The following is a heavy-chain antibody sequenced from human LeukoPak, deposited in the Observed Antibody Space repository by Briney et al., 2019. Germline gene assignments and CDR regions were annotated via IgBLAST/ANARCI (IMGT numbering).Heavy chain of an antibody. D-gene: IGHD3-22*01. CDR3: ARGPGSSGGAYVGDY. V-gene: IGHV3-74*01. Sequence: GGSLRLCCAASGFTFSNHWMHWVRQVPGKGLVWVSRIDGNGNNKNYADSVKGRFSISRDNAKSTLYLQMNSLRAEDTAVYYCARGPGSSGGAYVGDYWGHGTLVTVSS. CDR2: IDGNGNNK. J-gene: IGHJ4*01. CDR1: GFTFSNHW.